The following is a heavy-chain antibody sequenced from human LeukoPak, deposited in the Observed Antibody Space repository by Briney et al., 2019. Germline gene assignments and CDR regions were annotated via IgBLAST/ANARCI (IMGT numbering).Heavy chain of an antibody. CDR2: LYVGGGT. CDR3: ARDSSGPSY. D-gene: IGHD3-22*01. CDR1: GFSVSNNY. J-gene: IGHJ4*02. Sequence: GGSLRLSCAASGFSVSNNYMSWVRQAPGKGLEWVSVLYVGGGTYYADSVKGRFTIPRDRSKNTLYLQMNSLRAEDTAVYYCARDSSGPSYWGQGTLVTVSS. V-gene: IGHV3-53*01.